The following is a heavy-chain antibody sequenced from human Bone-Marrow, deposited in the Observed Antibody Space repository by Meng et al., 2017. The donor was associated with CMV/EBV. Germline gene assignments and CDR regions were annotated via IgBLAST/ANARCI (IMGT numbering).Heavy chain of an antibody. J-gene: IGHJ3*02. CDR2: IRYDGSNK. CDR3: AKDYGRYSYAFDI. CDR1: EFTFSSYA. Sequence: GESLKISCAASEFTFSSYAMHWVRQAPGKGLEWVAYIRYDGSNKYHADSVKGRFTISRDNFKNTLFLLMNSLSAEDTAVYYCAKDYGRYSYAFDIWGQGTMVTVSS. D-gene: IGHD3-10*01. V-gene: IGHV3-30*02.